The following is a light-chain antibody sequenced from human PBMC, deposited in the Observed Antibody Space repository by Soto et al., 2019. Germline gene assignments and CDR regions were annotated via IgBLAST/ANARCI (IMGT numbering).Light chain of an antibody. CDR2: DAS. V-gene: IGKV1-5*01. CDR1: QSISSY. J-gene: IGKJ1*01. Sequence: DIQIAPRPSSRSAAVEERVTMPCRASQSISSYLNWYQQKPGKDAKLLIYDASSLESGAPSRFSGSGSGTEFPLTISSLQPDDFATYYCQQYDSYWKFGKGTTVDIK. CDR3: QQYDSYWK.